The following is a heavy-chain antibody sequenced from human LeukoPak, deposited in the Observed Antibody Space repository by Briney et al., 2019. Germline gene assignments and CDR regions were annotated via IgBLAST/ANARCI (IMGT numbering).Heavy chain of an antibody. CDR2: IYYSGNT. Sequence: PSETLSLTCTVSGVSISSSNSYWGWIRQPPGTGLEWIGSIYYSGNTYYNASLKSRVTISIDTSKNQFSLKLTSVTAADTAVYYCARQTGSGLFTLPGGQGTLVTVSS. J-gene: IGHJ4*02. D-gene: IGHD3/OR15-3a*01. CDR3: ARQTGSGLFTLP. CDR1: GVSISSSNSY. V-gene: IGHV4-39*01.